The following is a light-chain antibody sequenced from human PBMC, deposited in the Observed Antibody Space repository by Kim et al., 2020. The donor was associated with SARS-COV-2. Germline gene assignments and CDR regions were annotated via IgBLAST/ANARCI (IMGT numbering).Light chain of an antibody. V-gene: IGKV3-15*01. CDR3: QQYDNWPLT. CDR1: QSVRIN. CDR2: TAS. J-gene: IGKJ4*01. Sequence: SVSPGKRATLSCRASQSVRINLAWYQQKPGQAPRLLIYTASIRATGIPARFSGSVSGTEFTLTISSLQSEDFAVYYCQQYDNWPLTFGGGTKLEI.